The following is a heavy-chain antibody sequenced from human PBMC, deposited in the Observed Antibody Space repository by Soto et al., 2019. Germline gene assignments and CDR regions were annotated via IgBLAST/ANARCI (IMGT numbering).Heavy chain of an antibody. J-gene: IGHJ6*02. D-gene: IGHD2-8*01. Sequence: QVQLQESGPGLVKPSETLSLTCTVSGDSISSYNLAWIRQPPGKGLEWIGYFRSGGGTSYNPSLTSRVAISADTSMTQFSLRLSSVTAGDAAVYHCVRQGIGVVHGLVDVWGQGTTVTVSS. CDR3: VRQGIGVVHGLVDV. CDR2: FRSGGGT. V-gene: IGHV4-59*08. CDR1: GDSISSYN.